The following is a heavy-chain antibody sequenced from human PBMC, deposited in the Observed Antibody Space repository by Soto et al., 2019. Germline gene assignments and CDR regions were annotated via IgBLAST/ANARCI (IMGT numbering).Heavy chain of an antibody. J-gene: IGHJ3*02. CDR3: ASLSYDFWSGYHEEAVDAFDI. D-gene: IGHD3-3*01. V-gene: IGHV4-39*01. CDR1: GGSISSSSYY. CDR2: IYYSGST. Sequence: SETLSLTCTVSGGSISSSSYYWGWIRQPPGKGLEWIGSIYYSGSTYYNPSLKSRVTISVDTSKNQFSLKLSSVTAADTAVYYCASLSYDFWSGYHEEAVDAFDIWGQGTMVTVSS.